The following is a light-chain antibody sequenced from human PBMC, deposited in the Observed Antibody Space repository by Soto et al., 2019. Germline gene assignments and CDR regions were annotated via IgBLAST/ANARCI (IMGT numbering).Light chain of an antibody. CDR2: KAS. J-gene: IGKJ2*01. Sequence: DIQMTQSPSTLSASLGDRVTITCRASQSISSWLAWYQQKPGKAPKLLIYKASSLESGVPSRFSGSGSGTEFTLTISSLQPDDCATYYCQKYDSQSYTFGQGTKLEIK. CDR3: QKYDSQSYT. CDR1: QSISSW. V-gene: IGKV1-5*03.